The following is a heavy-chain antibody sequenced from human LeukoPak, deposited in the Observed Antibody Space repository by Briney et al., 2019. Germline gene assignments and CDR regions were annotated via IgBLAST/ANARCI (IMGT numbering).Heavy chain of an antibody. CDR2: IIPIFGTA. CDR3: ARGRDSSGWFVFDY. Sequence: SEKVSCKASVGTFSSYAISWVRQAPGQRLEWMGGIIPIFGTANYAQKFQGRVTITADKSTSTAYMELSSLRSEDTAVYYCARGRDSSGWFVFDYWGQGTLVTVSS. D-gene: IGHD6-19*01. CDR1: VGTFSSYA. V-gene: IGHV1-69*06. J-gene: IGHJ4*02.